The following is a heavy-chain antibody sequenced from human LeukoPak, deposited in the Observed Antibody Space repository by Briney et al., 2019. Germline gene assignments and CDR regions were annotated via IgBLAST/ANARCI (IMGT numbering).Heavy chain of an antibody. V-gene: IGHV4-39*07. CDR1: GGSISSSSYY. Sequence: SETLSLTCTVSGGSISSSSYYRGWIRQPPGKGLEWIGSIYYSGSTYYNPSLKSRVTISVDTSKNQFSLKLSSVSAADTAVYYCARDQIHYYFDYWGQGTLVTVSS. J-gene: IGHJ4*02. CDR2: IYYSGST. CDR3: ARDQIHYYFDY.